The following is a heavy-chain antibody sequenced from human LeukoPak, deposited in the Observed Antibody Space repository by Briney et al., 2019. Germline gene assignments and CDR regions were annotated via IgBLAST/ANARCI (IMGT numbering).Heavy chain of an antibody. CDR2: VFTSGTT. CDR1: GGSISSYY. Sequence: SETLSLTCTVSGGSISSYYWSWIRQPPGKGLEWIGRVFTSGTTKHNPSLKSRVTMSVDTSKNQFSLRLSSVTAADTAVYYCARGRYGSGSYYLDYWGQGTLVTVSS. D-gene: IGHD3-10*01. J-gene: IGHJ4*02. CDR3: ARGRYGSGSYYLDY. V-gene: IGHV4-4*07.